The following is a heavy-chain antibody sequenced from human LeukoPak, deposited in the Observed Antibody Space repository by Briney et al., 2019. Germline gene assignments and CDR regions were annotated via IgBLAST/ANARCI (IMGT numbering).Heavy chain of an antibody. J-gene: IGHJ4*02. V-gene: IGHV3-23*01. CDR2: ISGSGGST. D-gene: IGHD3-16*02. CDR1: GFTFSSYA. CDR3: AKHDDYVWGSYRSFDY. Sequence: GGSLRPSCAASGFTFSSYAMSWVRQATGKGLEWVSAISGSGGSTYYADSVKGRFTISRDNSKNALYLQMNSLRAEDTAVYYCAKHDDYVWGSYRSFDYWGQGTLVTVSS.